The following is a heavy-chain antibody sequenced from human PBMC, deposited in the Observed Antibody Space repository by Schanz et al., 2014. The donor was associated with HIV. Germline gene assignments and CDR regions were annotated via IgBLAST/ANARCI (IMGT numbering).Heavy chain of an antibody. J-gene: IGHJ6*02. CDR1: GFTFDDYA. CDR3: AKDEGGGYYYYGMDV. CDR2: ISWNSGSI. D-gene: IGHD3-16*01. Sequence: EVQLVESGGGLVQPGGSLRLSCAASGFTFDDYAMHWVRQAPGKGLEWVSGISWNSGSIGYVDSVKGRFTISRDNSKNTLYLQMNSLRAEDTAVYYCAKDEGGGYYYYGMDVWGQGTTVTVSS. V-gene: IGHV3-9*01.